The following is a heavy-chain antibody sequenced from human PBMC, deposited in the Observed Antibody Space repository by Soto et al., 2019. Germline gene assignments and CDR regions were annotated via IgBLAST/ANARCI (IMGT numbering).Heavy chain of an antibody. CDR1: GFTFSSYG. CDR3: AKDEDPAVAGTVDY. D-gene: IGHD6-19*01. CDR2: ISYDGSNK. Sequence: GGSLRLSCAASGFTFSSYGMHWVRQAPGKGLEWVAVISYDGSNKYYADSVKGRFTISRDNSKNTLYLQMNSLRAEDTAVYYCAKDEDPAVAGTVDYWGQGTLVTVSS. J-gene: IGHJ4*02. V-gene: IGHV3-30*18.